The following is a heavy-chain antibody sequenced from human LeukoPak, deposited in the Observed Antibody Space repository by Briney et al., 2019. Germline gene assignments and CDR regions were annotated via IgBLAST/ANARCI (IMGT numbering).Heavy chain of an antibody. J-gene: IGHJ4*02. CDR3: ATAPDYGSGSAVDC. CDR1: GGTFSSYA. CDR2: IIPILGIA. V-gene: IGHV1-69*04. D-gene: IGHD3-10*01. Sequence: SVKVSCKASGGTFSSYAISWVRQAPGQGLEWMGRIIPILGIANYAQKFQGRVTITADKSTSTAYMELRSLRSDDTAVYYCATAPDYGSGSAVDCWGQGTLVTVSS.